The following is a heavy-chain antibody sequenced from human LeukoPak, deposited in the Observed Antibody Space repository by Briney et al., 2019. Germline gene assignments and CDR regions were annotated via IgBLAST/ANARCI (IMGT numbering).Heavy chain of an antibody. Sequence: GGSLRLSCAASGFTFGSYWMHWVRQAPGKGLVWVSRINTDGSSTSYADSVKGRFTISRDNAKNTLYLQMNSLRAEDTAVYYCARVGELRPLDYWGQGTLVTVSS. V-gene: IGHV3-74*01. CDR1: GFTFGSYW. CDR3: ARVGELRPLDY. D-gene: IGHD1-26*01. CDR2: INTDGSST. J-gene: IGHJ4*02.